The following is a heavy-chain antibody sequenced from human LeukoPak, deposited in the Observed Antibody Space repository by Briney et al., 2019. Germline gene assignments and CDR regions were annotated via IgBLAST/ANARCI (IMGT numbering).Heavy chain of an antibody. J-gene: IGHJ6*04. CDR2: ISDDETYK. CDR1: GFTFSSYG. CDR3: AELGITMIGGV. Sequence: GGSLRLSCAASGFTFSSYGMHWVRQAPGKGLEWVTAISDDETYKFYADSVKGRFTISRDNAKNSLYLQMNSLRAEDTAVYYCAELGITMIGGVWGKGTTVTISS. D-gene: IGHD3-10*02. V-gene: IGHV3-30*18.